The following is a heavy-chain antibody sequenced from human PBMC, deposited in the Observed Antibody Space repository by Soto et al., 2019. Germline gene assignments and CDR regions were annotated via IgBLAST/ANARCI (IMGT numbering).Heavy chain of an antibody. J-gene: IGHJ5*02. CDR3: ARHGSDSGGFCFDP. V-gene: IGHV4-59*08. CDR2: VSYSGST. Sequence: SETLSLTCSLSGGAIGGYYWSWIRQPPGTALEWIGYVSYSGSTDYHPSLKSRVSISIDTSKNQFFLKMISVTAADTAVYYCARHGSDSGGFCFDPWGQGALVTVSS. D-gene: IGHD6-19*01. CDR1: GGAIGGYY.